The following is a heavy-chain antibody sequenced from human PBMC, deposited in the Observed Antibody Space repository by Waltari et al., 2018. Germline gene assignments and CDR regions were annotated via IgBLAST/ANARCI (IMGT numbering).Heavy chain of an antibody. V-gene: IGHV4-61*02. D-gene: IGHD2-21*01. Sequence: QVQLQESGPGLVKPSQTLSLPCTVSGGSISSGSYYWSWIRQPAGKGLEWIGRIYTSGSTNYNPSRKSRVTISVDTSKNQFSRKLSSVTAADTAVYYCARAYCGGDCYPKTGAFDIWGQGTMVTVSS. CDR1: GGSISSGSYY. J-gene: IGHJ3*02. CDR2: IYTSGST. CDR3: ARAYCGGDCYPKTGAFDI.